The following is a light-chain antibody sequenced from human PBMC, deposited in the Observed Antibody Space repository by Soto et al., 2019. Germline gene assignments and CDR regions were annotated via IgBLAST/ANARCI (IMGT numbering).Light chain of an antibody. CDR2: DAS. V-gene: IGKV3D-20*01. J-gene: IGKJ1*01. CDR3: QQYGSSLWT. Sequence: EIVLTQSPATLSLSPGERATLSCGASQSVSSSYLAWYQQKPGLAPRLLIYDASSRATGIPDRFSGSGSGTDFTLTISRLEPEDFPVYYCQQYGSSLWTFGQATKVDIK. CDR1: QSVSSSY.